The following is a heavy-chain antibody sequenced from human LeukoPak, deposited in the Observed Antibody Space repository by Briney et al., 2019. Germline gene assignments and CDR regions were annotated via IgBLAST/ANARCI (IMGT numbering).Heavy chain of an antibody. CDR2: INPIDSYT. CDR1: GYSFINYW. V-gene: IGHV5-10-1*01. Sequence: GESLKISCQGSGYSFINYWISWVRQMPGKGLEWMGRINPIDSYTKYSPSFQGHVTILVDKSINTAYLQWSSLKASDTAIYYCARRGSGSYLDFDYWGQGTVVTVSS. D-gene: IGHD3-10*01. J-gene: IGHJ4*02. CDR3: ARRGSGSYLDFDY.